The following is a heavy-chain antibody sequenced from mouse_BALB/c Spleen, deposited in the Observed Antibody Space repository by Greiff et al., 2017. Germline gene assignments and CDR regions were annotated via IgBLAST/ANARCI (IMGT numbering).Heavy chain of an antibody. J-gene: IGHJ4*01. V-gene: IGHV14-4*02. D-gene: IGHD2-12*01. CDR3: NLRYDGGGDYYAMDY. Sequence: VQLQQSGAELVRSGASVKLSCTASGFNIKDYYMHWVKQRPEQGLEWIGWIDPENGDTEYAPKFQGKATMTADTSSNTAYLQLSSLTSEDTAVYYCNLRYDGGGDYYAMDYWGQGTSVTVSS. CDR2: IDPENGDT. CDR1: GFNIKDYY.